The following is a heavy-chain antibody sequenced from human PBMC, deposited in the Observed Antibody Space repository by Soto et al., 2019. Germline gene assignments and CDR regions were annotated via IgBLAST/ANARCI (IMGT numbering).Heavy chain of an antibody. CDR1: GFTFSDHY. CDR3: ASAWFGELKYFEY. CDR2: IRNKANSYTT. V-gene: IGHV3-72*01. J-gene: IGHJ4*02. Sequence: EVQLVESGGGLVQPGGSLRLSCAASGFTFSDHYMEWVRQAPGKGLEWVGRIRNKANSYTTEYGASVKGRFTISRDDSKNSLSLQMNSLKTEDTAVYYCASAWFGELKYFEYLGLGTLVTVSS. D-gene: IGHD3-10*01.